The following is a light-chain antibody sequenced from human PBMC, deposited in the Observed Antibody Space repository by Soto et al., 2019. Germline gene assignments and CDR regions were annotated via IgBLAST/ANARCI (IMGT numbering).Light chain of an antibody. J-gene: IGLJ1*01. CDR2: DDN. V-gene: IGLV1-51*01. Sequence: QSVLTQPPSVSAAPGQKVTISCSGSSSNIGGNSVSWYQQLPGTAPKLLIYDDNKRPSGIPDRFSGSKSGTSATLGITGFQTGDEADYYCGSWDSGLSDYVFGTGTKVTVL. CDR1: SSNIGGNS. CDR3: GSWDSGLSDYV.